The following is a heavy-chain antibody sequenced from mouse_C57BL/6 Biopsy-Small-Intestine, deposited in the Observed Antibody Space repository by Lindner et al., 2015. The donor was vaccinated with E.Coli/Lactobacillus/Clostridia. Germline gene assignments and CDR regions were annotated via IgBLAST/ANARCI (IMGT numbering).Heavy chain of an antibody. CDR2: IYPGSGNT. D-gene: IGHD1-1*01. Sequence: VQLQESGPELVKPGASVKISCKASGYTFTDYYINWVKQRPGQGLEWIGWIYPGSGNTKYNEKFKGKATLTVDTSSSTANMHLNSLTSEDSAVYFCARRSVNGRSPYLDYWGQGTTLTVSS. V-gene: IGHV1-84*01. J-gene: IGHJ2*01. CDR3: ARRSVNGRSPYLDY. CDR1: GYTFTDYY.